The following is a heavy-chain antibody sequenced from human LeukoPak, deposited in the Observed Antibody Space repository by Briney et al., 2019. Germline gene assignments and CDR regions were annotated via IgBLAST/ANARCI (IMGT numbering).Heavy chain of an antibody. D-gene: IGHD6-13*01. CDR3: ARADSSSWLGYYYYYMGV. V-gene: IGHV4-31*03. Sequence: PSETLSLTCTVSGGSISSGGYYWSWIRQHPGKGLEWIGYIYYSGSTYYNPSLKSRVTISVDTSKNQFTLKLSSVTAADTAVYYCARADSSSWLGYYYYYMGVWGKGTTVTVSS. CDR1: GGSISSGGYY. J-gene: IGHJ6*03. CDR2: IYYSGST.